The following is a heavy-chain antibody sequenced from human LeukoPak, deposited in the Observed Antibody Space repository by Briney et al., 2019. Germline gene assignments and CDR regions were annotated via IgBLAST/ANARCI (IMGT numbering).Heavy chain of an antibody. CDR1: GYTFTSYG. CDR2: ISAYNGNT. V-gene: IGHV1-18*01. Sequence: ASVKVSCKASGYTFTSYGILWVRQAPGQGLEWMGWISAYNGNTNYAQKLQGRVTMTTDTSTSTAYMELRSLRSDDTAVYYCARGAVGDGRLRWQPNDYWGQGTLVTVSS. CDR3: ARGAVGDGRLRWQPNDY. J-gene: IGHJ4*02. D-gene: IGHD4-23*01.